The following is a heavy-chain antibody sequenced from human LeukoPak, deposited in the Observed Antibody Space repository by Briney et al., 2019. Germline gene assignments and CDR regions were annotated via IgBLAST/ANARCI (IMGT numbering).Heavy chain of an antibody. Sequence: SETLSLTCTVSGGSISSYYWSWIRQPPGKGLEWIGYIYYSGSTNYNPSLKSRVTISVDTSKNQFSLKLSSVTAADTAVYYCASSYFDWSGAFDIWGQGTMVTVSS. CDR2: IYYSGST. CDR1: GGSISSYY. V-gene: IGHV4-59*01. CDR3: ASSYFDWSGAFDI. J-gene: IGHJ3*02. D-gene: IGHD3-9*01.